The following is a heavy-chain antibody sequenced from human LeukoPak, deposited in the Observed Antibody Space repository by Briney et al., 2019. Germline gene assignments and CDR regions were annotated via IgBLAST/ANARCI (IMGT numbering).Heavy chain of an antibody. D-gene: IGHD2-15*01. CDR1: GFTLRTYW. J-gene: IGHJ3*02. CDR3: VREASGGSKGVSGIFDI. CDR2: IKRDGSEK. V-gene: IGHV3-7*01. Sequence: GGSLRLSCAAPGFTLRTYWMSWVRQAPGKGLEWVASIKRDGSEKYYVDSVKGRFTISRDNAKNSLYLQMNSLRAEDTAVYHCVREASGGSKGVSGIFDIWGQGTLVTVSS.